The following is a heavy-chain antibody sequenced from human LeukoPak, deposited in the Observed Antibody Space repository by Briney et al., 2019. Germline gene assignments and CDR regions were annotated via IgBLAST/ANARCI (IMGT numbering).Heavy chain of an antibody. CDR3: AKAASSSWPSYYYGMDV. Sequence: PGGSLRLSCAAAGFIFSSYSMSWVRRAPGRGLEWASVITGSGGNTYYADSVKGRFTISKDNSKNTVYLQMSSLRVDDTAVYYCAKAASSSWPSYYYGMDVWGQGTTVTVSS. V-gene: IGHV3-23*01. CDR1: GFIFSSYS. CDR2: ITGSGGNT. J-gene: IGHJ6*02. D-gene: IGHD6-13*01.